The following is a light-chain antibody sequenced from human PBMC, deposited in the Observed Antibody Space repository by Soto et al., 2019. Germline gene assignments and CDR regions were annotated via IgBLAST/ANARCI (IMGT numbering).Light chain of an antibody. Sequence: DIQVTQSPSSLSASVGDRVTISCRASQSIRNYVSWYQQKPGTAPKLLIRAASTLQSGVPSRVSGGGSRTDFTLTISSLQIEDFATYFCQQTDSTPPTFGQGTNVEI. CDR1: QSIRNY. CDR2: AAS. CDR3: QQTDSTPPT. V-gene: IGKV1-39*01. J-gene: IGKJ1*01.